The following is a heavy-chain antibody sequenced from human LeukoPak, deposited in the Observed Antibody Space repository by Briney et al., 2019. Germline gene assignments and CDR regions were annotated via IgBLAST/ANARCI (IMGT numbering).Heavy chain of an antibody. CDR2: IIPIFGTA. CDR1: GGTFSSYA. CDR3: ARGHAAPYYFDY. Sequence: GSSVEVSCKASGGTFSSYAISWVRQAPGQGLEWMGGIIPIFGTANYAQKFQGRVTITADESTSTAYMELSSLRSEDTAVYYCARGHAAPYYFDYWGQGTLVTVSS. V-gene: IGHV1-69*01. J-gene: IGHJ4*02.